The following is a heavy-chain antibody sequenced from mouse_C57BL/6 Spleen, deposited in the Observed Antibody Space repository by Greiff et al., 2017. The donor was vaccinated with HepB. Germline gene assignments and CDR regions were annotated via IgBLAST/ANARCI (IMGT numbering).Heavy chain of an antibody. CDR2: IDPETGGT. CDR1: GYTFTDYE. CDR3: TIIYYDYDVDYAMDY. Sequence: QVQLKESGAELVRPGASVTLSCKASGYTFTDYEMHWVKQTPVHGLEWIGAIDPETGGTAYNQKFKGKAILTADKSSSTAYMELRSLTSEDSAVYYCTIIYYDYDVDYAMDYWGQGTSVTVSS. D-gene: IGHD2-4*01. J-gene: IGHJ4*01. V-gene: IGHV1-15*01.